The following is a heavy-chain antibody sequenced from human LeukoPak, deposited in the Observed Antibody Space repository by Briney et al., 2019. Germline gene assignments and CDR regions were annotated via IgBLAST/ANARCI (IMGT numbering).Heavy chain of an antibody. D-gene: IGHD2-2*02. CDR2: IYYSGST. CDR3: AGTYRLRRFDP. Sequence: SETLSLTCIVSSGSLSSNNYYWDWIRQPPGKGLEWIGSIYYSGSTYYNPSLKSRVTISVDTSKSQFSLKLSSVTAADTAVYYCAGTYRLRRFDPWGQGTLVTVSS. V-gene: IGHV4-39*01. CDR1: SGSLSSNNYY. J-gene: IGHJ5*02.